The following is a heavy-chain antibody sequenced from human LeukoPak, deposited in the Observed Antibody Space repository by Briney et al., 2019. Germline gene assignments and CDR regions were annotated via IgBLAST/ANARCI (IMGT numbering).Heavy chain of an antibody. CDR1: GGSISSNSYY. CDR2: IYYSGST. CDR3: AGGPPYCTNGVCQKGPFDY. V-gene: IGHV4-39*07. J-gene: IGHJ4*02. D-gene: IGHD2-8*01. Sequence: PSETLSLTCAVSGGSISSNSYYWGWIRQPPGKGLEWIGSIYYSGSTNYNPSLKSRVTISVDTSKNQFSLKLSSVTAADTAVYYCAGGPPYCTNGVCQKGPFDYWGQGTLVTVSS.